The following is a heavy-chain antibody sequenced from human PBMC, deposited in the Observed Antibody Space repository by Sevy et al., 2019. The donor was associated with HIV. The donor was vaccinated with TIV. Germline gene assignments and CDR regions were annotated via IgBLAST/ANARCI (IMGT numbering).Heavy chain of an antibody. V-gene: IGHV3-48*01. J-gene: IGHJ4*02. CDR2: ISSSSSTM. CDR3: ARTKSNTAMVSSDY. Sequence: GVSLRLSCAASEFSFSSYSMNWVRQAPGQGLEWVSYISSSSSTMYYADSVKGRFTISRDNAKNSLYLQMNTLRAEDTAVYYCARTKSNTAMVSSDYWGQGTLVTVSS. CDR1: EFSFSSYS. D-gene: IGHD5-18*01.